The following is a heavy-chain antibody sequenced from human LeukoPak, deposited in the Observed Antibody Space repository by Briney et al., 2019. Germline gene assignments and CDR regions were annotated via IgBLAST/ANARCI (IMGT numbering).Heavy chain of an antibody. Sequence: GGSLRLSCAASGFTFSTYAMHWVRQAPGKGLEWVSYISSSGSTIYYADSVKGRFTISRDNSKNTLYLQMNSLRAEDTAVYYCARDRYASGSYYLDYWGQGTLVTVSS. D-gene: IGHD3-10*01. CDR2: ISSSGSTI. J-gene: IGHJ4*02. V-gene: IGHV3-48*01. CDR1: GFTFSTYA. CDR3: ARDRYASGSYYLDY.